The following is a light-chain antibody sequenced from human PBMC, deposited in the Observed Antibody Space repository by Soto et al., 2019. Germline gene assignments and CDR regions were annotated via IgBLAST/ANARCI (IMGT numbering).Light chain of an antibody. CDR2: VAS. CDR3: QQVSSTPQT. CDR1: QSISIY. Sequence: DIQMTQSPSSLSALVGDRVTITCRASQSISIYLNWYQQKPGKAPKLLINVASSLQGGVPSRFSGSGSGTDFTLAISSLQPEDFATYYCQQVSSTPQTFGGGTKVEIK. J-gene: IGKJ4*01. V-gene: IGKV1-39*01.